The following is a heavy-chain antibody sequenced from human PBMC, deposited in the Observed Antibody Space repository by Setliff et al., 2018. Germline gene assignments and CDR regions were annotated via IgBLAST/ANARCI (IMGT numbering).Heavy chain of an antibody. CDR1: GGSFSGYY. CDR3: ARAYSYYYYYMDV. J-gene: IGHJ6*03. Sequence: ETLSLTCAVYGGSFSGYYWSWIRQPPGKGLEWIGEINHSGSTNYNPSLKSRVTMSVDTSKNQFSLKLSSVTAADTAVYYCARAYSYYYYYMDVWGKGTTVTVSS. D-gene: IGHD4-4*01. V-gene: IGHV4-34*01. CDR2: INHSGST.